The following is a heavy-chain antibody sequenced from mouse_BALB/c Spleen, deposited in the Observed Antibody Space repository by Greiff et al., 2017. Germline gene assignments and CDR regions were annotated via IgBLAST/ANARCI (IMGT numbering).Heavy chain of an antibody. CDR2: IWAGGSP. V-gene: IGHV2-9*02. D-gene: IGHD2-10*02. CDR3: ARRRGMGYGNYDFDV. J-gene: IGHJ1*01. CDR1: GFSLTSYG. Sequence: QVQLKESGPGLVAPSQSLSITCTVSGFSLTSYGVHWVRQPPGKGLEWLGVIWAGGSPNYNSALMSRLSISKDNSKSQVFLKMNSLQTDDTAMYYCARRRGMGYGNYDFDVWGAGTTVTVSS.